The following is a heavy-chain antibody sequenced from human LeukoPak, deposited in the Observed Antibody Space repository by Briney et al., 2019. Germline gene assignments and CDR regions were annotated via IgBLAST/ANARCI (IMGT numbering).Heavy chain of an antibody. CDR3: ARDRPDLGYCSSTSCFYWFDP. D-gene: IGHD2-2*01. J-gene: IGHJ5*02. CDR1: GYTFTSYG. CDR2: ISAYNGNT. V-gene: IGHV1-18*01. Sequence: ASVKVSCKASGYTFTSYGISWVRQAPGQGLEWMGWISAYNGNTNYAQKLQGKVTMTTDTSTSTAYMELRSLRSDDTAVYYCARDRPDLGYCSSTSCFYWFDPWGQGTLVTVSS.